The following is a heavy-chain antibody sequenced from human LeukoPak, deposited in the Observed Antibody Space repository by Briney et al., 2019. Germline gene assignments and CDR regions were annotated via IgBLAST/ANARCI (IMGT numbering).Heavy chain of an antibody. CDR1: GFTFRSHA. CDR2: IYENGGTT. Sequence: GGSLRLSCVGSGFTFRSHAMSWVRQAPEKGLEFVSGIYENGGTTYYADSVKGRFSISRDNSKNTLYLQMNSLRAEDTAVYYCASEDGHNPNLGFDYWGQGTLVTVSS. CDR3: ASEDGHNPNLGFDY. J-gene: IGHJ4*02. V-gene: IGHV3-23*01. D-gene: IGHD5-24*01.